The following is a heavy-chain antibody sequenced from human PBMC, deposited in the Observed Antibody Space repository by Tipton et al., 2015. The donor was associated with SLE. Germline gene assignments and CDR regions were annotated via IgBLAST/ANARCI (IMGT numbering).Heavy chain of an antibody. V-gene: IGHV4-39*07. D-gene: IGHD3-9*01. Sequence: TLSLTCTVSGGSISETIYYWGWIRQPPGKGLEWIGSIYYDGMTYPNPSLKSRVTMSVDTSKNQFSLKLSSVTAADTAVYYCARWCRHDQYSLTGLYQYDLVVWGQGTTVCGSS. CDR3: ARWCRHDQYSLTGLYQYDLVV. CDR1: GGSISETIYY. CDR2: IYYDGMT. J-gene: IGHJ6*02.